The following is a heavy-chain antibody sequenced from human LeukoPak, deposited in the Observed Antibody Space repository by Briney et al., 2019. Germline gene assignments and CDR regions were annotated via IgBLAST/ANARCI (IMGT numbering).Heavy chain of an antibody. CDR1: GYTFTGYY. V-gene: IGHV1-2*02. J-gene: IGHJ3*02. Sequence: ASVKVSCKASGYTFTGYYMHWVRQAPGQGLEWMGWINPNSGGTNYAQKFQGRVTMTRDTSISTAYMELSRLRSDDTAVYYCARVNYYDSSGSHDAFDIWGQGTMVTVSS. CDR2: INPNSGGT. CDR3: ARVNYYDSSGSHDAFDI. D-gene: IGHD3-22*01.